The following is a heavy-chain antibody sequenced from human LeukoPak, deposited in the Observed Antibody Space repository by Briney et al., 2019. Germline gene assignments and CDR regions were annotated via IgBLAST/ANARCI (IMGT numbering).Heavy chain of an antibody. D-gene: IGHD3-10*01. V-gene: IGHV3-30*02. Sequence: GGSLRLSCAAPGFTFSSYGMHWVRQAPGKGLEWVAFIRYDGSNKYYADSVKGRFTISRDNAKKTLYLQMNSLRAEDTAVYFWTRGGVDYWGQGTLVTVSS. CDR2: IRYDGSNK. CDR3: TRGGVDY. CDR1: GFTFSSYG. J-gene: IGHJ4*02.